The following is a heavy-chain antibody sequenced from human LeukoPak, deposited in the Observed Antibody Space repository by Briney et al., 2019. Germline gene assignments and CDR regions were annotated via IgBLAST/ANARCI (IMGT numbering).Heavy chain of an antibody. V-gene: IGHV1-2*02. CDR2: INPNSGGT. D-gene: IGHD2-15*01. J-gene: IGHJ4*02. Sequence: ASVKVSCKASGYTFTGYYMHWVRQAPGQGLEWMGWINPNSGGTNYAQKFQGRVTMTRDTSISTAYMELSRLRSDDTAVYYCARLQIVAATRGGSAENWGQGTLVTVSS. CDR3: ARLQIVAATRGGSAEN. CDR1: GYTFTGYY.